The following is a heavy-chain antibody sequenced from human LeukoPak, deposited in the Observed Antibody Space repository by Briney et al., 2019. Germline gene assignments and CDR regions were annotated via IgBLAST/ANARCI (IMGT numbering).Heavy chain of an antibody. CDR2: ISESGST. Sequence: SETLSLTCSVSGRFITRYYWTWIRQPPRKGREWIGYISESGSTNSNPSLNSRVTISVDQSMNQFSLKLSSVTAADTAVYYCAGVQMATIHFDYWGDRT. CDR3: AGVQMATIHFDY. J-gene: IGHJ4*03. D-gene: IGHD5-24*01. CDR1: GRFITRYY. V-gene: IGHV4-59*08.